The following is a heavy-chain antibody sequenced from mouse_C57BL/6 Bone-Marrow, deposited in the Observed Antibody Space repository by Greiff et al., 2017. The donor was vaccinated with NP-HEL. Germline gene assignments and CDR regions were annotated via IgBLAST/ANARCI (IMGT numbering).Heavy chain of an antibody. CDR1: GYSITSDY. CDR2: ISYSGST. Sequence: EVQLQESGPGLAKPSPTLSLTCSVTGYSITSDYWTWIRKFPGNKLEYIGYISYSGSTYYNPSLYSRISITRDTSKNQYYLQLNSGTSEETATYYCASGNFYAMDDRGEGTSVTGSS. J-gene: IGHJ4*01. V-gene: IGHV3-8*01. D-gene: IGHD2-1*01. CDR3: ASGNFYAMDD.